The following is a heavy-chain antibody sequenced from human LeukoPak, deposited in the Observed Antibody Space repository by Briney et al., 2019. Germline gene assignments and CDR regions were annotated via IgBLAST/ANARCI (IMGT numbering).Heavy chain of an antibody. J-gene: IGHJ4*02. CDR1: GFTFRSYA. Sequence: GGSLRLSCAASGFTFRSYAMSWVRQAPGKGLEWVSAISGSGGSTYYADSVKGRFTISRDNSKNTLYLQMNSLRAEDTAVYYCAKNYYGSGSYYTAFKDWGQGTLVTVSS. CDR3: AKNYYGSGSYYTAFKD. V-gene: IGHV3-23*01. CDR2: ISGSGGST. D-gene: IGHD3-10*01.